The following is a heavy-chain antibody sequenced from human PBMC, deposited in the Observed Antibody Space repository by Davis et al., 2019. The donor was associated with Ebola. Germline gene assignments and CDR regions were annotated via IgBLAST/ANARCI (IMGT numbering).Heavy chain of an antibody. CDR1: GFTFSSYW. CDR3: AQLGMATIGIIDY. D-gene: IGHD5-24*01. CDR2: INSDGSST. Sequence: GESLKISCAASGFTFSSYWMHWVRQAPGKGLVWVSRINSDGSSTSYADSVKGRFTISRDNSKNTLYLQMNSLRDEDTAVYYCAQLGMATIGIIDYWGQGTLVTVSS. V-gene: IGHV3-74*01. J-gene: IGHJ4*02.